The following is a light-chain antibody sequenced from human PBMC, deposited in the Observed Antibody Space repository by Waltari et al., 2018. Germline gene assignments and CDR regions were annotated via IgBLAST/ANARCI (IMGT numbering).Light chain of an antibody. J-gene: IGLJ2*01. CDR1: SSNIGAGYD. V-gene: IGLV1-40*01. CDR3: QSYDSSLSGSRV. CDR2: GNS. Sequence: SGAPGQRVTISCTGSSSNIGAGYDVHWYQQPPGTAPKLLMYGNSNRPSGVPDRFSGSKSGTSASLAITGLQAEDEADYYCQSYDSSLSGSRVFGGGTKLTVL.